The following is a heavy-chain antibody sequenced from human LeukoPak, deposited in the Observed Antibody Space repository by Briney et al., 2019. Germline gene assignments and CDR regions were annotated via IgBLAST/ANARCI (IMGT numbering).Heavy chain of an antibody. J-gene: IGHJ4*02. CDR3: ARELTGSPANDY. V-gene: IGHV3-11*01. D-gene: IGHD3-9*01. CDR2: ISSSGSTI. Sequence: GGSLRLSCAASGFTFSDYYMSWIRQAPGKGLEYISYISSSGSTIYYADSVKGRFTISRDNAKNSLYLQMNSLGAEDTAVYYCARELTGSPANDYWGQGTLVTVSS. CDR1: GFTFSDYY.